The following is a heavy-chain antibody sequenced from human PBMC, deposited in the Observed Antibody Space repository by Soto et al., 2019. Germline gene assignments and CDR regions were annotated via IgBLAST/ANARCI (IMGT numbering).Heavy chain of an antibody. CDR1: GFSLSNAW. Sequence: VGSLRISCAASGFSLSNAWMSWVRQAPGKGPEWVGRIKSDTDGGTTDYAASVQGRFTISRDDSKSIAYLQMNSLKIEDTAVYYCSRVGGDFWSGYFAPNYYLGLDVWGQGTTVTVSS. CDR3: SRVGGDFWSGYFAPNYYLGLDV. D-gene: IGHD3-3*01. CDR2: IKSDTDGGTT. V-gene: IGHV3-15*01. J-gene: IGHJ6*02.